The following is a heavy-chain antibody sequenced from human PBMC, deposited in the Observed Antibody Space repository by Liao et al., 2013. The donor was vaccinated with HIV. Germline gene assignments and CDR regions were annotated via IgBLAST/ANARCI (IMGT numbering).Heavy chain of an antibody. CDR3: AIPRPGASGSYRGVWD. CDR1: GGSISSFQ. CDR2: IYTSGST. V-gene: IGHV4-4*07. Sequence: QVQLQESGPGLVKPSETLPLTCTVSGGSISSFQWNWIRQPAGKGLEWIGRIYTSGSTNYNPSLKSRVTMSVDTSKNQFSLKLTSVTAADTAVYYCAIPRPGASGSYRGVWDWGQGTLVTVSS. J-gene: IGHJ4*02. D-gene: IGHD3-10*01.